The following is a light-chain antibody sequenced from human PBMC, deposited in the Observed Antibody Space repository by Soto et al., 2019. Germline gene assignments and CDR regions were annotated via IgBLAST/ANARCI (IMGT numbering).Light chain of an antibody. V-gene: IGLV1-51*01. Sequence: QSVLTQSPSVSAAPGQKVTISCSGSSSNIGNNYVSWYQQLPGTAPKLLIYDNNKRPSGIPDRFSGSKSGTSATLGITGLQTGDEADYYCGTWDSSLSAGDVVFGGGTKLTVL. CDR3: GTWDSSLSAGDVV. CDR2: DNN. CDR1: SSNIGNNY. J-gene: IGLJ2*01.